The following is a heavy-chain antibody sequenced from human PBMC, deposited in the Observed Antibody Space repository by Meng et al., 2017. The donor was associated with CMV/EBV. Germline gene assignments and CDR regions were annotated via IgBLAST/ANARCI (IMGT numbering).Heavy chain of an antibody. CDR2: ISSSSSYI. V-gene: IGHV3-21*01. D-gene: IGHD6-13*01. CDR1: GFTFSSYS. J-gene: IGHJ5*02. CDR3: ARGTSSYSSSWYRWFDA. Sequence: GGSLRLSCAASGFTFSSYSMNWVRQAPGKGLEWVSSISSSSSYIYYADSVKGRFTISRDNAKNSLYLQMNSLRAEDTAVYYCARGTSSYSSSWYRWFDAWGQGTLVTVSS.